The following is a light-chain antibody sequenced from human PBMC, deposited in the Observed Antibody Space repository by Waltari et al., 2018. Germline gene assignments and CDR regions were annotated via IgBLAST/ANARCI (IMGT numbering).Light chain of an antibody. CDR2: EAS. CDR1: ESLLRSDGKPY. J-gene: IGKJ4*01. CDR3: MQTLRLPSFS. V-gene: IGKV2D-29*01. Sequence: VVTQAPLSMSVTPGQPASMSCTSSESLLRSDGKPYLYWYLHKPGQPPRLLIYEASKRFSGVPDRFSGSGSGTDFTLRISRVEAEDVGVYYCMQTLRLPSFSFGGGTKVEIK.